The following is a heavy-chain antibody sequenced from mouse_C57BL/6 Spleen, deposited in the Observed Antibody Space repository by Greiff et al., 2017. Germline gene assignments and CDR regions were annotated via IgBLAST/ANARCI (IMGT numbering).Heavy chain of an antibody. J-gene: IGHJ1*03. V-gene: IGHV3-6*01. CDR1: GYSITSGYY. CDR3: ARGVGGWYFDG. Sequence: EVKLQESGPGLVKPSQSLSLTCSVTGYSITSGYYWNWIRQFPGNKLEWMGYISYDGSNNYNPSLNNRISITRDTSNNQFFLKLKSVTTEDTATYDGARGVGGWYFDGWGTGTTVTVSS. CDR2: ISYDGSN.